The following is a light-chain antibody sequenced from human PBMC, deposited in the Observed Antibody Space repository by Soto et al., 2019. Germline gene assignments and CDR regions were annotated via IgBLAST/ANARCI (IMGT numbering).Light chain of an antibody. CDR1: QSLVYSDGNTY. V-gene: IGKV2-30*01. Sequence: DVVMTQSPLSLPVTLGQPASISCRSSQSLVYSDGNTYLNWFQQRPGQSPRRLIYKVSNRDSGVXXXXXGSGSXTXXXXXXXXXEAEDVGXXYCMQGTHWPPKTFGQGTKVEIK. J-gene: IGKJ1*01. CDR2: KVS. CDR3: MQGTHWPPKT.